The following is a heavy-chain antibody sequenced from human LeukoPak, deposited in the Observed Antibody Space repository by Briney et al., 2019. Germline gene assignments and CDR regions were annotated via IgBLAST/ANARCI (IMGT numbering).Heavy chain of an antibody. V-gene: IGHV3-74*01. Sequence: GGSLRLSCAASGFTFSSYWMHWVRQAPGRGLVWVSRINSDGSSTSYADSVKGRFTISRDNAKNSLYLQMNSLRAEDTAVYYCARAPYDYVWGSYRFHFDYWGQGTLVTVSS. CDR1: GFTFSSYW. D-gene: IGHD3-16*02. CDR2: INSDGSST. CDR3: ARAPYDYVWGSYRFHFDY. J-gene: IGHJ4*02.